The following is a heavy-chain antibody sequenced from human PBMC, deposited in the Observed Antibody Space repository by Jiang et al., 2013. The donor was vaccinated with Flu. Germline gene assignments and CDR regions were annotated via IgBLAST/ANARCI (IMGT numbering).Heavy chain of an antibody. V-gene: IGHV3-21*01. CDR3: ARDFGSMVRGLNDQ. Sequence: RLSCAASGFTFSSYSLNWVRQAPGKGLEWVSGISSSSSYIYYADSVKGRFTISRDNAKNSLYLQMNSLRAEDTAVYYCARDFGSMVRGLNDQWGQGTLVTVSS. J-gene: IGHJ4*02. CDR1: GFTFSSYS. D-gene: IGHD3-10*01. CDR2: ISSSSSYI.